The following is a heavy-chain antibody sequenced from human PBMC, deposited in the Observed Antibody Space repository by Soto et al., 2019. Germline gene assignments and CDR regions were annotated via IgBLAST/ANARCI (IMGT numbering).Heavy chain of an antibody. CDR2: IYPGDSDT. CDR1: GYSFTSYW. CDR3: ARHFNDFWSGYYPEYYYGMDV. J-gene: IGHJ6*02. Sequence: GESLKISCKGSGYSFTSYWIGWVRQMPGKGLEWMGIIYPGDSDTRYSPSFQGQVTISADKSISTAYLQWSSLKASDTAMYYCARHFNDFWSGYYPEYYYGMDVWGQGTTVTVSS. D-gene: IGHD3-3*01. V-gene: IGHV5-51*01.